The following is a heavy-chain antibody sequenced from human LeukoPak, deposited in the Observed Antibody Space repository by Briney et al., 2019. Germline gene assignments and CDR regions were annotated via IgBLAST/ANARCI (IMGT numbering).Heavy chain of an antibody. CDR2: IYYSGST. J-gene: IGHJ5*02. CDR1: GGSIGSGGYY. CDR3: VRDGGSRFDP. V-gene: IGHV4-31*03. D-gene: IGHD3-3*01. Sequence: PSETLSFTCTVSGGSIGSGGYYWSCIRQHPGKGLEWTGYIYYSGSTYYNPSLKSRVTISVDTSKNQFSLKLSSVTAADTALYYCVRDGGSRFDPWGQGTLVTVSS.